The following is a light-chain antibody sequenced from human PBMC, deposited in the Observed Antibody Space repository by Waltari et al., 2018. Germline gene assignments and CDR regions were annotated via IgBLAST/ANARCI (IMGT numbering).Light chain of an antibody. CDR1: SGDVGMFNL. CDR2: HVD. Sequence: QSALTQPASVSGSPGQSITISCSGSSGDVGMFNLVSWYQQHPGKAPQLIIYHVDDSPAGVSYRFSASKAGHTASLTISGRQPEDEADYYCCSYAGNKWLFGGGTKVTVL. V-gene: IGLV2-23*02. J-gene: IGLJ3*02. CDR3: CSYAGNKWL.